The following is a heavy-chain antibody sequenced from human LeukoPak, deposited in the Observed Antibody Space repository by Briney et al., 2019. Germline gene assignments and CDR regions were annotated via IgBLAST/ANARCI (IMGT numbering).Heavy chain of an antibody. D-gene: IGHD2-21*02. J-gene: IGHJ4*02. CDR2: IIVGSGKT. V-gene: IGHV1-3*01. Sequence: ASVKVSCQSSGYTFTTYAMHWVRQAPGQRPEWMGWIIVGSGKTKYSQKFQGRVTFTRDTSATTVYMELSSLTSEDTAAYYCAREARLTAYFDYWGQGTLVTVSS. CDR3: AREARLTAYFDY. CDR1: GYTFTTYA.